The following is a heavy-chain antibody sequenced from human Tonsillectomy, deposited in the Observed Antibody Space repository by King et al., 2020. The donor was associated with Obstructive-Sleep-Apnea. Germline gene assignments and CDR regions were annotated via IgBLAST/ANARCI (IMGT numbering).Heavy chain of an antibody. CDR1: GFTFRSYA. CDR3: AKDIINYDSLTGPVDY. D-gene: IGHD3-9*01. CDR2: ISGSGGGT. Sequence: VQLVESGGGLVQPGGSLRLSCAGSGFTFRSYAMSWVRQAPGKGLDWVSGISGSGGGTYYADSVKGRFTIPRDNSKNTLYLQMNSLRAEDTAGYYCAKDIINYDSLTGPVDYWGQGTLVTVSS. V-gene: IGHV3-23*04. J-gene: IGHJ4*02.